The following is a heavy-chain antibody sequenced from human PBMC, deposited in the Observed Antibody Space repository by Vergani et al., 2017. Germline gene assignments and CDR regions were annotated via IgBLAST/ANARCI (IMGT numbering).Heavy chain of an antibody. CDR1: GYSISSGYY. V-gene: IGHV4-38-2*02. CDR3: ARMGGYDEGDAFRIGYFDS. D-gene: IGHD3-22*01. Sequence: QVQLQESGPGLVKPSETLSLTCTVSGYSISSGYYWGWIRQPPGKGLEWIGSIYHSGSTYYNPSLKSRVTISVDTSKNQFSLKLSSVTAADTAMYYCARMGGYDEGDAFRIGYFDSWGPGILVTVSS. CDR2: IYHSGST. J-gene: IGHJ4*02.